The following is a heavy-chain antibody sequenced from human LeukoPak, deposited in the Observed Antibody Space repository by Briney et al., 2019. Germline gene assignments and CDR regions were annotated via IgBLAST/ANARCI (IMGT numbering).Heavy chain of an antibody. D-gene: IGHD1-26*01. CDR3: ARQDSKVGAYTGPYYFDY. J-gene: IGHJ4*02. CDR2: IYTTGTT. Sequence: PSETLSLTRTVSGGSISGYYWSWIRQPAGKGLEWIGRIYTTGTTHDNPSLKSRLTMSVDTSNNQVSLRLSSVTAADTAVYYCARQDSKVGAYTGPYYFDYWGQGTLVTVSS. CDR1: GGSISGYY. V-gene: IGHV4-4*07.